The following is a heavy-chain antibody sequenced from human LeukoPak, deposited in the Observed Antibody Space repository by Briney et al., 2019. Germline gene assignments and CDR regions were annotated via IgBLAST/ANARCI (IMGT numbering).Heavy chain of an antibody. CDR1: GGSISSSDYY. Sequence: SETLSLTCTVSGGSISSSDYYWGWIRQPPGKGLEWIVSIYYSGSTYYNPSLKSRVTISVDTSENQFSLKLSSVTAADTAVYYCARHPHFCDPSHDVFDIWGRGTMVTVSS. CDR3: ARHPHFCDPSHDVFDI. J-gene: IGHJ3*02. D-gene: IGHD2-21*02. CDR2: IYYSGST. V-gene: IGHV4-39*01.